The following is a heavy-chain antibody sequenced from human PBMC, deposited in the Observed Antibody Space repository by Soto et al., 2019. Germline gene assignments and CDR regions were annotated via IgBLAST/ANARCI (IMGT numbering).Heavy chain of an antibody. V-gene: IGHV3-30*18. Sequence: QVQLAESGGGVVQPGRSLRLSCVASGFTFRNYGMHWVRQAPGKGLEWVAVISYDGSERYYIDSVKGRFTISRDNSKNTLYLQMTSLRPEYTAFYYCAKDSVALPQRIAEAGTTEYWGQGTLIIVSS. J-gene: IGHJ4*02. CDR3: AKDSVALPQRIAEAGTTEY. D-gene: IGHD6-19*01. CDR2: ISYDGSER. CDR1: GFTFRNYG.